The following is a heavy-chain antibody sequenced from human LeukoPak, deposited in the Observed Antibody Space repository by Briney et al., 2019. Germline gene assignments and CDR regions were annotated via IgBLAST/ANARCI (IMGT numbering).Heavy chain of an antibody. CDR3: ARTGAAGQYFQH. CDR2: INTNTGNP. V-gene: IGHV7-4-1*02. Sequence: GASVKVSCKASGYTFTNHALNWVRQAPGQGLEYVGWINTNTGNPTYAQGFTGRFVFSLDTSVSTAYLQVSSLKAEDTAVYYCARTGAAGQYFQHWGQGTLVTVSS. CDR1: GYTFTNHA. J-gene: IGHJ1*01. D-gene: IGHD6-13*01.